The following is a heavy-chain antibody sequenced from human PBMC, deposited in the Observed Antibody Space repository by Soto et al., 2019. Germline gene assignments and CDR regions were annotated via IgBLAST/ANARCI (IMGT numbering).Heavy chain of an antibody. CDR2: IKQDGSEK. V-gene: IGHV3-7*01. J-gene: IGHJ4*02. D-gene: IGHD3-10*01. CDR1: GFTLSSYW. Sequence: PGGSLRLSCAASGFTLSSYWMSWVRQAPGKGLEWVANIKQDGSEKYYVDSVKGRFTISRDNAKNSLYLQMNSLRAEDTAVYYCAREALLWFGELTDWGQGTQVTVSS. CDR3: AREALLWFGELTD.